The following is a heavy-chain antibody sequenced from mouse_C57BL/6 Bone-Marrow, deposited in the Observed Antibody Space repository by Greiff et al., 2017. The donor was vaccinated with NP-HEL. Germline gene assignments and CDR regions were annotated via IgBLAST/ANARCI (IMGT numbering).Heavy chain of an antibody. J-gene: IGHJ2*01. D-gene: IGHD2-10*01. CDR3: ARILPIHRFDC. CDR1: GFSLTSYA. CDR2: IWTGGGT. V-gene: IGHV2-9-1*01. Sequence: QVQLQQSGPGLVAPSQSLSITCTVSGFSLTSYAISWVRQPPGQGLEWLGVIWTGGGTTYNSALNSRLSIRKDNSKSQVFVKMNSLQTDDTARYYCARILPIHRFDCWGKGTTLTVSS.